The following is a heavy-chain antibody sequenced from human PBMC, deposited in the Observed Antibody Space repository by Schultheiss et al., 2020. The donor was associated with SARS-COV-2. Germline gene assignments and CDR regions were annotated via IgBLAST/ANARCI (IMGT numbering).Heavy chain of an antibody. D-gene: IGHD4-17*01. CDR1: GGSVSSGSYY. V-gene: IGHV4-61*01. J-gene: IGHJ4*02. CDR2: IYYSGTT. Sequence: GSLRLSCTVSGGSVSSGSYYWSWIRQPPGKRLEWIGYIYYSGTTNYNPSLKSRVTISLDTSKNQFSLKVSYVTAADTAVYYCARGDYGDFYFDYWGQGTLVTVSS. CDR3: ARGDYGDFYFDY.